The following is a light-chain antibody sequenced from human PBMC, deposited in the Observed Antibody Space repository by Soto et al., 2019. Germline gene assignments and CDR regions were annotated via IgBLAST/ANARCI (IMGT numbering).Light chain of an antibody. V-gene: IGLV1-51*01. CDR1: SSNIGGNS. CDR2: DDN. Sequence: QSLLTQPASVSGSPGQKVTISCSGSSSNIGGNSVSWYQQLPGTAPKLLIYDDNKRPSGIPDRFSGSKSGTSATLGITGFQTGDEADYYCGSWDSSLSAYVFGTGTKVTVL. J-gene: IGLJ1*01. CDR3: GSWDSSLSAYV.